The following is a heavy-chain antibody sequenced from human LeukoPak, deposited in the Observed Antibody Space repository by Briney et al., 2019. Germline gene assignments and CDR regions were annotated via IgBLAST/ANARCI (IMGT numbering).Heavy chain of an antibody. Sequence: PSETLSLTCAVYGGSFSGYYWSWIRQPPGKGLEWIGEINHSGSTNYNPSLKSRVTISVDTSKNQFSLKLSSVTAADTAVYYCARTERQADAFDIWGQGTMVTVSS. V-gene: IGHV4-34*01. CDR1: GGSFSGYY. CDR3: ARTERQADAFDI. CDR2: INHSGST. J-gene: IGHJ3*02.